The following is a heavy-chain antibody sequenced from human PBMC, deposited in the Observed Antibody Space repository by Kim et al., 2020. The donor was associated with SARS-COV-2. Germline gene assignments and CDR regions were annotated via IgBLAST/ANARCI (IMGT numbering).Heavy chain of an antibody. CDR1: GGSISSGGYY. CDR2: IYYSGST. D-gene: IGHD3-10*01. CDR3: ARICITMVRGVIKRSSPLYYYGMDV. V-gene: IGHV4-31*03. Sequence: SETLSLTCTVSGGSISSGGYYWSWIRQHPGKGLEWIGYIYYSGSTYYNPSLKSRVTISVDTSKNQFSLKLSSVTAADTAVYYCARICITMVRGVIKRSSPLYYYGMDVWGQGTTVTVSS. J-gene: IGHJ6*02.